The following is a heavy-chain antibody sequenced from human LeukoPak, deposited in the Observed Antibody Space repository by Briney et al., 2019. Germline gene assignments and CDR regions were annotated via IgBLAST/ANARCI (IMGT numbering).Heavy chain of an antibody. CDR3: ARGPPWYFDL. CDR1: GFTFSSYW. CDR2: INGDGSST. V-gene: IGHV3-74*01. D-gene: IGHD6-25*01. Sequence: GGSLRLSCAASGFTFSSYWMHWVRQAPGKGLVWVSRINGDGSSTAYADSVKGRFTISRDNAKNTLYLQMNSLTAEDTAVYYCARGPPWYFDLWGRGTLVTVSS. J-gene: IGHJ2*01.